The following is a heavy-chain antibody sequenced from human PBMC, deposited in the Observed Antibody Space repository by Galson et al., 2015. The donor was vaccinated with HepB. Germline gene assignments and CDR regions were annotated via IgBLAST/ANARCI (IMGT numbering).Heavy chain of an antibody. V-gene: IGHV6-1*01. Sequence: CAISWDSVSSNSAAWNWIRQSPSRGLEWLGRTYYRSKWYNDYAVSVKSRITINPDTSKNQFSLQLNSVTPEDTAVYYCASSHRTARLFGGLVTGNFDYWGQGTLVTVSS. CDR1: WDSVSSNSAA. CDR3: ASSHRTARLFGGLVTGNFDY. CDR2: TYYRSKWYN. D-gene: IGHD3/OR15-3a*01. J-gene: IGHJ4*02.